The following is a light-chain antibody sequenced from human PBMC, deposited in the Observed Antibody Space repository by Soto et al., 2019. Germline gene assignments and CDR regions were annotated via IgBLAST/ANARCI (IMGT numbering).Light chain of an antibody. V-gene: IGKV1-5*01. J-gene: IGKJ1*01. CDR1: RSLSDW. CDR2: DAS. CDR3: LQYDNHSWT. Sequence: DIQMTQSPSTVSPSIGDRVTITCRASRSLSDWVAWYQQKPGKAPKLLIFDASTLKSGVPSKFSGSGSGTEFTLTISSLQPDDGATYYCLQYDNHSWTCGQGTKVDIK.